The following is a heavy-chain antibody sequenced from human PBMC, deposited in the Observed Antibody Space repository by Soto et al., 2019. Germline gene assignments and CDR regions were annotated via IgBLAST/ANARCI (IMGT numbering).Heavy chain of an antibody. V-gene: IGHV4-39*01. CDR2: SYFTGNT. CDR3: ASHRTGYSSRWLDY. Sequence: QLQLQESGPGLVKPSETLSLTCTVSGGSISSGTYSWGWIRQPPGKGLEWIGNSYFTGNTHYNPSLNRRVPMSVDTSKSQFSRGLPSVTAAVTAVYDCASHRTGYSSRWLDYWGQGTLVTVSS. CDR1: GGSISSGTYS. J-gene: IGHJ4*02. D-gene: IGHD6-13*01.